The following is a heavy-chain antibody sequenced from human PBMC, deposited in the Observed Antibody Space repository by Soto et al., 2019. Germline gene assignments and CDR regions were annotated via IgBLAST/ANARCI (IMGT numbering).Heavy chain of an antibody. CDR3: ARWELPGYFDY. D-gene: IGHD1-26*01. J-gene: IGHJ4*02. Sequence: ASVKVSCKASGYTFTSYYMHWVRQAPGQGLEWMVIINLSGGSTSYAQKFQGRVTMTRDTSTSTVYMELSSLRSEDTAVYYCARWELPGYFDYWGQGTLVTASS. CDR1: GYTFTSYY. V-gene: IGHV1-46*01. CDR2: INLSGGST.